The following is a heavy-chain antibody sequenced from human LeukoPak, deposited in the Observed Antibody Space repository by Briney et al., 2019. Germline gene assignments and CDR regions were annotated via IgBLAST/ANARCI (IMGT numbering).Heavy chain of an antibody. CDR2: ISGSGGVT. CDR3: AKGTMDGGQYYYDSS. CDR1: GFTFSTYA. D-gene: IGHD3-22*01. V-gene: IGHV3-23*01. J-gene: IGHJ4*02. Sequence: GGSLRLSCAASGFTFSTYAMSWVRQAPGKGLQCVSAISGSGGVTYYADSVKGRFTISRDNSKNTLYLQMNSLRAEDTAVYYCAKGTMDGGQYYYDSSGGQGTLVTVSS.